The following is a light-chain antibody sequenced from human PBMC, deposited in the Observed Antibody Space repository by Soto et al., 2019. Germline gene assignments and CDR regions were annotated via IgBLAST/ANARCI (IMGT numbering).Light chain of an antibody. V-gene: IGKV3-11*01. CDR2: DTS. Sequence: EIVLTQSPGTLSLSPGERATLSCRASQNINSDYFAWYQQKPGQAPRLLIYDTSNRATGIPARFSGSGSGTDFTLTISGLEPADLGVYYCQQRHNWPITFGQGTRLEN. CDR1: QNINSDY. J-gene: IGKJ5*01. CDR3: QQRHNWPIT.